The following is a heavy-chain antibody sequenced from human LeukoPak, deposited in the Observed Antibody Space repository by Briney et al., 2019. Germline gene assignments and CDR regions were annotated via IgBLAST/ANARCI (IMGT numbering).Heavy chain of an antibody. V-gene: IGHV1-69*05. CDR1: GGTFSSYA. Sequence: SVKVSCEASGGTFSSYAISWVRRAPGQGLEWMGGIIPIFGTANYAQKFQGRVTITTDESTSTAYMELSSLRSEDTAVYYCARDLYDSSGYYYLDYWGQGTLVTVSS. CDR3: ARDLYDSSGYYYLDY. D-gene: IGHD3-22*01. J-gene: IGHJ4*02. CDR2: IIPIFGTA.